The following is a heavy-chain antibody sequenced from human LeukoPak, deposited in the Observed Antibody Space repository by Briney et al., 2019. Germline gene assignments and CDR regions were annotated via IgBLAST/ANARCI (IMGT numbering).Heavy chain of an antibody. CDR1: GFAFSSHW. CDR3: ARDGVPGGRDV. J-gene: IGHJ6*02. Sequence: GESLRLSCAASGFAFSSHWMNWVRQAPGKGLEWVANINREGSDKNYVDSVKGRFTISRDNAKNSLYLQVNSLRVGDTAVYYCARDGVPGGRDVWGQGTKVTVS. D-gene: IGHD3-16*01. CDR2: INREGSDK. V-gene: IGHV3-7*01.